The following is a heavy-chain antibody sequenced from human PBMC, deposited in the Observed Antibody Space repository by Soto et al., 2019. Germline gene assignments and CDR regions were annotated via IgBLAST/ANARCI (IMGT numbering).Heavy chain of an antibody. CDR2: IYYTGST. CDR3: ARDRERFDP. V-gene: IGHV4-59*01. Sequence: KASETLSLTCTVSGDSISSYYWSWTRQPPGKGLEWIGYIYYTGSTNYNPSLKSRVSISVDTSKNQFSLKLTSVTAADTAVYYCARDRERFDPWGQGTLVTVSS. J-gene: IGHJ5*02. CDR1: GDSISSYY. D-gene: IGHD1-26*01.